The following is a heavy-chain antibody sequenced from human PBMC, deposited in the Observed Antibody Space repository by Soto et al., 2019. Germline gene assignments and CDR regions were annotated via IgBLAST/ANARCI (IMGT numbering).Heavy chain of an antibody. Sequence: GGSLRLSCAASGFTFSSYGMHWVRQAPGKGLERVAVIRYSGSNKYYADTVKGRFTISRDNSKNKLYLQMNSLRAEDTAVYYCAKEFPAYGSGRAWGQGTLVTVSS. CDR1: GFTFSSYG. J-gene: IGHJ5*02. CDR3: AKEFPAYGSGRA. CDR2: IRYSGSNK. D-gene: IGHD3-10*01. V-gene: IGHV3-33*06.